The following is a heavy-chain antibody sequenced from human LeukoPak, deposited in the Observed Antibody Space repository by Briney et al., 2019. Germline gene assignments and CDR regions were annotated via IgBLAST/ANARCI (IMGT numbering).Heavy chain of an antibody. D-gene: IGHD7-27*01. V-gene: IGHV3-30-3*01. J-gene: IGHJ4*02. CDR3: ARVRVNWGDCDY. Sequence: GRSLRLSCAASGFTFSSYAMHWVRQAPGKGLEWVAVISYDGSNKYYADSVKGRFTISRDNSKNTLYLQMNSLRAEDTAVYYCARVRVNWGDCDYWGQGTLVTVSS. CDR2: ISYDGSNK. CDR1: GFTFSSYA.